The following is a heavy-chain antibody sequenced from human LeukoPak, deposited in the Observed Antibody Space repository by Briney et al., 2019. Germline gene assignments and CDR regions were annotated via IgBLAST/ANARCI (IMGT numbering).Heavy chain of an antibody. CDR3: ARGGGLDV. V-gene: IGHV3-7*03. J-gene: IGHJ6*02. CDR2: INHNGNVN. CDR1: GFTFSSYW. Sequence: GGSLRLSCAASGFTFSSYWMNWASQAPGRGLEWVASINHNGNVNYYVDSVKGRFTISRDNAKNSLYLQMSNLRAEDTAVYFCARGGGLDVWGQGATVTVSS. D-gene: IGHD3-16*01.